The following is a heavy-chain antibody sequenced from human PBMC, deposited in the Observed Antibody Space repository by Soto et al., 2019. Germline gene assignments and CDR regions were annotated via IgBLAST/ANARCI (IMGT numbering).Heavy chain of an antibody. CDR2: IRSKHNSYAT. V-gene: IGHV3-73*01. CDR1: GFTFSDSA. CDR3: TRHLSDY. J-gene: IGHJ4*02. Sequence: EVQLVESGGGLVQPGGSLRLSCAASGFTFSDSAMHWVRQASGKGLEWVGRIRSKHNSYATAYAASVKGRFTISRDDSQNMAYLQMNSLKTEDTAVYFCTRHLSDYWGQGTLVTVSS.